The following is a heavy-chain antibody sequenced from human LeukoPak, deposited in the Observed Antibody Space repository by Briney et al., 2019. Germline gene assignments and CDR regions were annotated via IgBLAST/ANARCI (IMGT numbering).Heavy chain of an antibody. Sequence: GESLKISCKGYRYSFTSYWIGWVRQMPGKGLEWMGIIYPGDSDTRYSPSFQGQVTISTDKSISTAYLQWSSLKASDTAMYYCARLVSSGWSTRHAWFDPWGQGTLVTVSS. CDR2: IYPGDSDT. CDR3: ARLVSSGWSTRHAWFDP. D-gene: IGHD6-19*01. V-gene: IGHV5-51*01. J-gene: IGHJ5*02. CDR1: RYSFTSYW.